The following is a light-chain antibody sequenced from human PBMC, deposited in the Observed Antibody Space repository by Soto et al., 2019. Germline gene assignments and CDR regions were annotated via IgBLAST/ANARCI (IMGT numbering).Light chain of an antibody. CDR2: DVS. J-gene: IGLJ1*01. V-gene: IGLV2-14*01. CDR3: SSYTSSSTLYV. CDR1: SSDVGGYNY. Sequence: QSVLTQPASVSGSPGQSITISCTGTSSDVGGYNYVSWYQQHPGEAPKLMIYDVSSRPSGVSNRFSGSKSGNTASLTISGLQAEDEADYYCSSYTSSSTLYVFGTGTKVTVL.